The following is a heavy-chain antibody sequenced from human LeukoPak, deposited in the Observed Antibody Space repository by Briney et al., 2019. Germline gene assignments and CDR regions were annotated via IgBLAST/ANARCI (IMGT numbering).Heavy chain of an antibody. CDR1: GGSISSSSYY. CDR2: IYYGGNT. CDR3: ATSSSWYRFDY. Sequence: SETLSLTCTVSGGSISSSSYYWGWIRQPPGKGLEWIGSIYYGGNTYYSPSLKSRVTISIDTSKNQFSLNLRSVTAADTAMYYCATSSSWYRFDYWGQGTLVTVSS. V-gene: IGHV4-39*01. D-gene: IGHD6-13*01. J-gene: IGHJ4*02.